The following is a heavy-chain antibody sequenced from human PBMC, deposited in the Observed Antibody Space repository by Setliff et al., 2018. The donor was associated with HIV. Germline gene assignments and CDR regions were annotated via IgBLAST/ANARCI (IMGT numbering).Heavy chain of an antibody. CDR3: ARDRSGPYYYFDY. J-gene: IGHJ4*02. CDR1: GFTFSNYG. CDR2: IWYDGSNK. Sequence: PRLSCAASGFTFSNYGMHWVRQAPGKGLEWVAIIWYDGSNKYYADSVKGRFTISRDNSKNTLYLQMNTLRAEDTAVYYCARDRSGPYYYFDYWGQGTPVTVSS. D-gene: IGHD3-10*01. V-gene: IGHV3-33*01.